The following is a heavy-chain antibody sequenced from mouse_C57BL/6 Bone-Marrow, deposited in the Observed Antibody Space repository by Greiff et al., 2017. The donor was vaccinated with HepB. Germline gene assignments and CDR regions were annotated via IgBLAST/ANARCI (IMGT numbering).Heavy chain of an antibody. J-gene: IGHJ3*01. CDR2: IDPENGDT. D-gene: IGHD2-3*01. Sequence: EVQLQESGAELVRPGASVKLSCTASGFNIKDDYMHWVKQRPEQGLEWIGWIDPENGDTEYASKFQGKATITADTSSNTAYLQLSSLTSEDTAVYYCTTWGWLGWFAYWGQGTLVTVSA. CDR1: GFNIKDDY. V-gene: IGHV14-4*01. CDR3: TTWGWLGWFAY.